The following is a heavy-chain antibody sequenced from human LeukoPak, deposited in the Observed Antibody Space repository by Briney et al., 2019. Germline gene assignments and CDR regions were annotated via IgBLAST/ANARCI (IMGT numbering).Heavy chain of an antibody. CDR2: ISSSSSTI. D-gene: IGHD3-16*02. CDR1: GFTFSNYN. CDR3: ARDPLDY. Sequence: GSLRLSCAASGFTFSNYNMNWVRPAPRKGLEWVSYISSSSSTIYYAGSVKGRFTISRDNAKNSLYLQMNSLRDEDTAVYYCARDPLDYWGQGTLVTVSS. V-gene: IGHV3-48*02. J-gene: IGHJ4*02.